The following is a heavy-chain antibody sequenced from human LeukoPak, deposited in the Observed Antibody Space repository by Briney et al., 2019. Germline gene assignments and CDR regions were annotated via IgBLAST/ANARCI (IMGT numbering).Heavy chain of an antibody. CDR3: ARAYGSGSYVFIDY. D-gene: IGHD3-10*01. J-gene: IGHJ4*02. CDR1: GGSISSSSYY. CDR2: INHSGST. V-gene: IGHV4-39*07. Sequence: SETLSLTCTVSGGSISSSSYYWGWIRQPPGKGLEWIGEINHSGSTNYNPSLKSRVTISVDTSKNQFSLKLSSVTAADTAVYYCARAYGSGSYVFIDYWGQGTLVTVSS.